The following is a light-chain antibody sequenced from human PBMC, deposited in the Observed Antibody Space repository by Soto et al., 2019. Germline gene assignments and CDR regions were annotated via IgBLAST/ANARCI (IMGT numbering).Light chain of an antibody. Sequence: QSVLTQPPSASGSPGQAVTISCTGSNSDVGGYNVVSWYQQHPGKAPKLVMYDVTKRPSGVPDRFSGAKSGNTASLTVSVTQAADAADYFCSSYAASHNLVFGTGTKVAVL. CDR2: DVT. CDR1: NSDVGGYNV. J-gene: IGLJ1*01. CDR3: SSYAASHNLV. V-gene: IGLV2-8*01.